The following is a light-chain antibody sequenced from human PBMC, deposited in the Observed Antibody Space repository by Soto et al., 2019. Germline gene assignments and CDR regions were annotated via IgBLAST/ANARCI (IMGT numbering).Light chain of an antibody. CDR2: SND. CDR3: AAWDDSLNGYV. J-gene: IGLJ1*01. Sequence: QSLLTQPPSASGTPGPRVTLSCSGSSSNIGSNSVNWYQQLPGTAPKLLIYSNDRRPSGVPDRFSGSKSGTSASLAISGLQSEDEADYYCAAWDDSLNGYVFGTGTKVTVL. V-gene: IGLV1-44*01. CDR1: SSNIGSNS.